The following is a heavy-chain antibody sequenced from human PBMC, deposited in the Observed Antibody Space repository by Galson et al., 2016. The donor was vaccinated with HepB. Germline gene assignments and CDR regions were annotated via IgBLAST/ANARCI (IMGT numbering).Heavy chain of an antibody. D-gene: IGHD7-27*01. J-gene: IGHJ5*02. V-gene: IGHV6-1*01. CDR1: GDSDTNNGAA. CDR3: ARAETNWDGTGDHWFDP. CDR2: TYYRSKWWN. Sequence: CAISGDSDTNNGAAWTWIRQFPSRGLEWLGRTYYRSKWWNTYAVSVKSRITINPDTSKNQFSLQLNSVTPEDTAVYYCARAETNWDGTGDHWFDPWGQGTLVTVSA.